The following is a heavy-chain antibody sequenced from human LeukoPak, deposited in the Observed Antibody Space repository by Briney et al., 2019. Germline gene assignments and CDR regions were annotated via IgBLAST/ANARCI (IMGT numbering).Heavy chain of an antibody. Sequence: ASVKVSCKASGGAFISYAISWVRQAPGQGLEWMGGIIPIFGTASYAQKFQGRVTITADESTSTAYMELSSLRSEDTAVYYCARDILTGLRGNWFDPWGQGTLVTVSS. V-gene: IGHV1-69*13. D-gene: IGHD3-9*01. CDR1: GGAFISYA. CDR3: ARDILTGLRGNWFDP. J-gene: IGHJ5*02. CDR2: IIPIFGTA.